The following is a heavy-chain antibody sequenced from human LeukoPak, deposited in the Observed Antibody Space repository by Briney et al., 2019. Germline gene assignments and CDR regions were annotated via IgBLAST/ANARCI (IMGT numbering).Heavy chain of an antibody. V-gene: IGHV3-23*01. Sequence: GGSLRLSCAASGFTFRSYAMSGVRQAPGKGREWVSAISGSGGSTYYADSVKGRFTISRDNSNNTLYLQMNSLRAEDTAVYYCAKASTKVDYWGQGTLVTVSS. CDR1: GFTFRSYA. J-gene: IGHJ4*02. CDR2: ISGSGGST. CDR3: AKASTKVDY. D-gene: IGHD1/OR15-1a*01.